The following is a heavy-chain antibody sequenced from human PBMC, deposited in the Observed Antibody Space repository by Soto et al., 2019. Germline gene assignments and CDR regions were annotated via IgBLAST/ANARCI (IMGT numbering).Heavy chain of an antibody. Sequence: PSETLSLTCTVSGGSVSSGSYYWSWIRQPPGKGLEWIGYIYYSGSTNYNPSLKSRVTISVDTSKNQFSLKLSSVTAADTAVYYCARSQELRFLEWLLFGFDPWGQGNMVTVSS. CDR3: ARSQELRFLEWLLFGFDP. V-gene: IGHV4-61*01. CDR1: GGSVSSGSYY. CDR2: IYYSGST. D-gene: IGHD3-3*01. J-gene: IGHJ5*02.